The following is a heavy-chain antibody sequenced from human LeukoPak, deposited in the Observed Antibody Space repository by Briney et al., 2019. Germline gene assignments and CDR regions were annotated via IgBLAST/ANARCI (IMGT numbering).Heavy chain of an antibody. V-gene: IGHV1-2*02. CDR2: INPNSGST. CDR3: ARLVKVVDFDY. D-gene: IGHD2-15*01. Sequence: SVQVSFQSSVCTFTGYYMHWLRQAPSQGLDWMGWINPNSGSTNYAQKFQGRVTMTRDRYISTAYMELSRLRSDDTDVYYCARLVKVVDFDYWGQGTLVTVSS. J-gene: IGHJ4*02. CDR1: VCTFTGYY.